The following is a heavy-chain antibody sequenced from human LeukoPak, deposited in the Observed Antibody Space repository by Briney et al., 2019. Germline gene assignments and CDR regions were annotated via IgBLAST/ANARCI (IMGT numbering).Heavy chain of an antibody. Sequence: PSETLSLTCTVSGGSISSSYYYWGWIRQPPGAGLEWIGNIYYAGRTYDNPSLKSRITMSVDTSKNQFSLRLSSVTAADTAVYYCASLYCSGGSCYPRYWGQGTLVAVSS. CDR1: GGSISSSYYY. D-gene: IGHD2-15*01. J-gene: IGHJ4*02. CDR2: IYYAGRT. V-gene: IGHV4-39*01. CDR3: ASLYCSGGSCYPRY.